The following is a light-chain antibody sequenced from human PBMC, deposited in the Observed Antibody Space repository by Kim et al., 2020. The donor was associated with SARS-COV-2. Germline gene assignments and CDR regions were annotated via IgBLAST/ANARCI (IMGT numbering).Light chain of an antibody. J-gene: IGLJ3*02. CDR2: EDN. CDR3: QSYDTDKVV. V-gene: IGLV6-57*02. Sequence: KSVTISCTSSGGTSASTYVYWYQQRPGAAPTTLIYEDNLRPSGVPDRFSGSIDSSSNSASLTISGLQTEDEADYYCQSYDTDKVVFGGGTQLTVL. CDR1: GGTSASTY.